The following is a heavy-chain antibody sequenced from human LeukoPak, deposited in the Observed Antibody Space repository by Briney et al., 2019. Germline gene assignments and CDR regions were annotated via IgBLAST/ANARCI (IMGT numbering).Heavy chain of an antibody. D-gene: IGHD3-10*01. CDR1: GGSFSGYY. Sequence: PSETLSLTCAVYGGSFSGYYWSWIRQPPGKGLEWIGEINHSGSTNYNPSLKSRVTISVDTSKNQFSLKLSSVTAADTAVYYCARVSTMVRTQYFQHWGQGTLVTVSS. CDR3: ARVSTMVRTQYFQH. CDR2: INHSGST. J-gene: IGHJ1*01. V-gene: IGHV4-34*01.